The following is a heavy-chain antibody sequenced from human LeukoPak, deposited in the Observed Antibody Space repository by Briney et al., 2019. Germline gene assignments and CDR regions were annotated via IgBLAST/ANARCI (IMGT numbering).Heavy chain of an antibody. Sequence: SETPSLTCAVYGGSFSGYYWSWIRQPPGKGLEWIGEINHSGSTNYNPSLKSRVTISVDTSKNQFSLKLSSVTAADTAVYYCARESVVVPAAKDDAFDIWGQGTMVTVSS. D-gene: IGHD2-2*01. CDR1: GGSFSGYY. J-gene: IGHJ3*02. CDR3: ARESVVVPAAKDDAFDI. CDR2: INHSGST. V-gene: IGHV4-34*01.